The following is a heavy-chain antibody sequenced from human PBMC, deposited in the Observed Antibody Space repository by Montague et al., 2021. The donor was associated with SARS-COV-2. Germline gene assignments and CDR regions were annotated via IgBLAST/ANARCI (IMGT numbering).Heavy chain of an antibody. CDR2: ISSNGAT. CDR1: GGSIFHHY. Sequence: SETLSLTCTVSGGSIFHHYWSWIRQPPGKGLEWIGYISSNGATNYNPSLKSRVTMSTDTSTNQFSLKLNFVTAADTAVYYCAKQGYYVAGASYKGLDPWGQGILVTVSS. J-gene: IGHJ5*02. V-gene: IGHV4-4*09. CDR3: AKQGYYVAGASYKGLDP. D-gene: IGHD3-10*01.